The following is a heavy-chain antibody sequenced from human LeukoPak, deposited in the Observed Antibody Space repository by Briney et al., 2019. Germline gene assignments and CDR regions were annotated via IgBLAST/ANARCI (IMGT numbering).Heavy chain of an antibody. CDR1: GGSISSSSYY. Sequence: SETLSLTCTVSGGSISSSSYYWGWIRQPPGKGLEWIGSIYYSGSTYYNPSPKSRVTISVDTSKNQFSLKLSSVTAADTAVYYCARGVVIAPQTFDYWGQGTLVTVSS. CDR2: IYYSGST. D-gene: IGHD2-21*01. V-gene: IGHV4-39*07. CDR3: ARGVVIAPQTFDY. J-gene: IGHJ4*02.